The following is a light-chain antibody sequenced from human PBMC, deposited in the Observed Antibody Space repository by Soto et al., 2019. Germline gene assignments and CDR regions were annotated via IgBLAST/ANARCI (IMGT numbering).Light chain of an antibody. V-gene: IGLV1-40*01. CDR2: GNS. Sequence: QSVLTQPPSVSGAPGQRVTISCTGSSSNIGAGYDVHWYQQLPGTAPKLLIYGNSNRPSGVPDRFSGSKSGTSASLAITGIQAQDEADYYSKSYDRSLSGYVFGTGTKVTV. CDR3: KSYDRSLSGYV. CDR1: SSNIGAGYD. J-gene: IGLJ1*01.